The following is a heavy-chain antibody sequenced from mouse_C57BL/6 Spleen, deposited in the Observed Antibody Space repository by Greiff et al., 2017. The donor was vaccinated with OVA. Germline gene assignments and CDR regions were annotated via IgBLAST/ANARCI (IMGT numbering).Heavy chain of an antibody. V-gene: IGHV5-17*01. CDR3: ASPIYYGNFWYFDV. CDR2: ISSGSSTI. CDR1: GFTFSDYG. J-gene: IGHJ1*03. D-gene: IGHD2-1*01. Sequence: EVNVVESGGGLVKPGGSLKLSCAASGFTFSDYGMHWVRQAPEKGLEWVAYISSGSSTIYYADTVKGRFTISRDNAKNTLFLQMTSLRSEDTAMYYCASPIYYGNFWYFDVWGTGTTVTVSS.